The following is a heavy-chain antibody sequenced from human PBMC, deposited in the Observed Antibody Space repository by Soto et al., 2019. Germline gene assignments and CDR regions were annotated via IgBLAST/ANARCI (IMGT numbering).Heavy chain of an antibody. CDR3: AADALSNIVVVPAAIPGMDV. V-gene: IGHV1-58*01. J-gene: IGHJ6*02. CDR1: GFTFTSSA. Sequence: SVKVSCKASGFTFTSSAVQWVRQARGQRLEWIGWIVVGSGNTNYAQKFQERVTITRDMSTSTAYMELSSLRSEDTAVYYCAADALSNIVVVPAAIPGMDVWGQGTTVTVSS. D-gene: IGHD2-2*02. CDR2: IVVGSGNT.